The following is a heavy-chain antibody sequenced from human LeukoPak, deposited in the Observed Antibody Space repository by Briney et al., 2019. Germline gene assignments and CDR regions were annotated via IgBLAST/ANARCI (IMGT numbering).Heavy chain of an antibody. CDR2: ISSFSSII. D-gene: IGHD3-10*01. CDR1: GFTFSSYS. CDR3: ARDYNYMDV. Sequence: QPGGSLRLSCAASGFTFSSYSMNWVRQAPGKGLEWVSYISSFSSIIYYADSVKGRFTISRDNAKNSLYLQMNSLRAEDTAVYYCARDYNYMDVWGKGTTVTVSS. J-gene: IGHJ6*03. V-gene: IGHV3-48*01.